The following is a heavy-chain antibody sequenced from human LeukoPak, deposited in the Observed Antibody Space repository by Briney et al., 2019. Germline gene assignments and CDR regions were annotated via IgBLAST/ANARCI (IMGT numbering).Heavy chain of an antibody. CDR1: GGTFSSYA. Sequence: SVKVSCKASGGTFSSYAISWVRQAPGQGLEWMGGIIPIFGTANYAQKFQGRVTITTDESTSTAYMELRSLRSDDTAVYYCAKLVIDSGKPEDFWGQGTLVTVSS. V-gene: IGHV1-69*05. D-gene: IGHD1-26*01. J-gene: IGHJ4*02. CDR2: IIPIFGTA. CDR3: AKLVIDSGKPEDF.